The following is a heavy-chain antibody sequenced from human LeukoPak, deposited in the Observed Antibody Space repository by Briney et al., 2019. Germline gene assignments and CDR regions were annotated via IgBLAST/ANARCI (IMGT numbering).Heavy chain of an antibody. CDR1: GFTFRSYG. V-gene: IGHV3-30*03. J-gene: IGHJ4*02. D-gene: IGHD1-26*01. Sequence: GGSLRLSCAASGFTFRSYGMHWVRQAPGKGLEWVAVISFDGNNIYYADSLKGRFTISRDTSKNMLYLQMNSLRAEDTAVYFCARDAGTWEYGYYFDYWGQGTLVTVSS. CDR2: ISFDGNNI. CDR3: ARDAGTWEYGYYFDY.